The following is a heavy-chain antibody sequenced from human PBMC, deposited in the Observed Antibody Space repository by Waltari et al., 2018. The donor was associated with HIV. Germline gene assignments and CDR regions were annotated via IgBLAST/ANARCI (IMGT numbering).Heavy chain of an antibody. Sequence: EVQLLESGGGLVQPGGSLRLSCVASGVTFRNYGMTWVGQAPGKGLEWVSGLSGSGGSTHYADSVKGRFTISRDNSKDTLYLQMNTLRAEDTAVYYCAIQHNPLHNYYYGMDVWGQGTTVTVSS. V-gene: IGHV3-23*01. J-gene: IGHJ6*02. CDR3: AIQHNPLHNYYYGMDV. CDR1: GVTFRNYG. CDR2: LSGSGGST. D-gene: IGHD1-1*01.